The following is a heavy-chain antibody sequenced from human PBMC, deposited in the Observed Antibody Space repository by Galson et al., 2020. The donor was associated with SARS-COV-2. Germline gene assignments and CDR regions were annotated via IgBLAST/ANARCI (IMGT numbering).Heavy chain of an antibody. CDR2: INYRGNT. V-gene: IGHV4-30-4*01. D-gene: IGHD1-26*01. CDR1: GGSTTSPDYF. J-gene: IGHJ4*02. Sequence: SETLSLTGTVSGGSTTSPDYFWRWIRQPPGRGPEWSAYINYRGNTYYNPSRKTRTSMSVDTSKNQVSLKLSSLTAADTAVYFCASAGGNYGYYFDNWGQGTLVTVSS. CDR3: ASAGGNYGYYFDN.